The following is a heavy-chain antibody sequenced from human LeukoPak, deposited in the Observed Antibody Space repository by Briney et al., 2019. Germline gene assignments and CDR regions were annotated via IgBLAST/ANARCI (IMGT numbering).Heavy chain of an antibody. J-gene: IGHJ4*02. CDR2: ISGDGGTT. Sequence: PGGSLRLSCAASGFTFSTHGMNWVRQAPGKGLEWVSGISGDGGTTYYADSVKGRFTISRDNSKSTLYLQINSLRAEDTAVYYCTKRPFGGYFDYWGQGTLVTVSS. D-gene: IGHD3-10*01. CDR1: GFTFSTHG. V-gene: IGHV3-23*01. CDR3: TKRPFGGYFDY.